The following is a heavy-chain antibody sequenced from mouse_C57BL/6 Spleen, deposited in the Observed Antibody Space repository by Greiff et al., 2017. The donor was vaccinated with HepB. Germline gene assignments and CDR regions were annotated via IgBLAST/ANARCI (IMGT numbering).Heavy chain of an antibody. Sequence: VQLQQSGPGLVQPSQRLSITCTVSGFSLTSYGVHWVRQSPGKGLEWLGVIWSGGSTDYNAAFISRLSISKDNSKSQVFFKMNSLQADDTAIYYCARRADGYYDYAMDYWGQGTSVTVSS. CDR1: GFSLTSYG. V-gene: IGHV2-2*01. CDR3: ARRADGYYDYAMDY. CDR2: IWSGGST. J-gene: IGHJ4*01. D-gene: IGHD2-3*01.